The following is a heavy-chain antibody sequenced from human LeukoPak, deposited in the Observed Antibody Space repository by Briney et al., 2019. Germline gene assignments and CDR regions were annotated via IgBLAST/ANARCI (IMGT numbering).Heavy chain of an antibody. V-gene: IGHV3-66*01. CDR2: IYSGSNT. Sequence: GGSETLSCTASGLTVSRNYTRWARHSPGKARECGSLIYSGSNTYYIDSVKGRFTLSRDNSKNTVYLQMNSLRVEDTAMYYCATISDLLFYFACWGQGTLVT. CDR1: GLTVSRNY. CDR3: ATISDLLFYFAC. J-gene: IGHJ4*02.